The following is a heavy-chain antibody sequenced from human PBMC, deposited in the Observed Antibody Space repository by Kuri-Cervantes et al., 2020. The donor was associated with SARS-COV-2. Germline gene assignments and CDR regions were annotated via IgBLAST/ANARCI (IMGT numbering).Heavy chain of an antibody. V-gene: IGHV3-33*01. CDR3: ARASPEKWLSPPEPTFDY. CDR2: IWYDGSNK. D-gene: IGHD6-19*01. J-gene: IGHJ4*02. CDR1: GFTFITYG. Sequence: GGSLRLSCAASGFTFITYGMHWVRQAPGKGLEWVAVIWYDGSNKYYADSVRGRFTLSRDNAKNMLFLQMNGLRAEDTAVYYCARASPEKWLSPPEPTFDYWGQGTLVTVSS.